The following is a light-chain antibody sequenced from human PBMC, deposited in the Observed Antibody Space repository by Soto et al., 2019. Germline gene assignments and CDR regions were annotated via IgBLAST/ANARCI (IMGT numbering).Light chain of an antibody. CDR1: QSVGTK. CDR2: GAS. CDR3: QQYYDWPQT. J-gene: IGKJ1*01. V-gene: IGKV3-15*01. Sequence: ETVLTQSPATLSVSPGERATLYCGASQSVGTKLAWYQQKPGQAPRLLMYGASTRATGIPARFSGEGSGTEFTLTISSLQSEDLATYYCQQYYDWPQTFGQGTKVDI.